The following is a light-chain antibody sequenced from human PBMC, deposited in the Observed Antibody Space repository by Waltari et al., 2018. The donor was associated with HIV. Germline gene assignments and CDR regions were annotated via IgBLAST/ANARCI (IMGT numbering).Light chain of an antibody. V-gene: IGKV3-11*01. J-gene: IGKJ4*01. CDR2: DTS. Sequence: EIVLTQSPATLSLSPGERATLSCRASQSVGYYLAWYQQKPGQAPRLLIYDTSIRATGIPARFSGSGSGTDFTLTISSLESEDFAVYYCQKRSNWPPLTFGGGTKVEIK. CDR1: QSVGYY. CDR3: QKRSNWPPLT.